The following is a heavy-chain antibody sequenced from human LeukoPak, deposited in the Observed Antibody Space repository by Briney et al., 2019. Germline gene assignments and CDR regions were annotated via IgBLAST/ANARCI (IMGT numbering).Heavy chain of an antibody. Sequence: GGSLRLSCAASGFTFSSCAMSWVRQAPGKGLEWVSGISDSGVITYHADSVKGRFTISRDNSKNTLYLQMNSLRAEDTDLYYCAKSRGQYGDYLFYYYGMDVWGQGTTVIVSS. CDR1: GFTFSSCA. J-gene: IGHJ6*02. V-gene: IGHV3-23*01. CDR3: AKSRGQYGDYLFYYYGMDV. D-gene: IGHD4-17*01. CDR2: ISDSGVIT.